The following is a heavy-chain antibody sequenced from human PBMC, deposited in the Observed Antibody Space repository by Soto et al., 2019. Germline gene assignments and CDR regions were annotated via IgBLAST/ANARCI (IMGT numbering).Heavy chain of an antibody. CDR3: ARAQFYSGSGNYNNLMFDA. D-gene: IGHD3-10*01. V-gene: IGHV4-30-2*01. CDR2: MYHSGTF. CDR1: GGSIGGVGYS. J-gene: IGHJ5*02. Sequence: QLQLQESGSGLVKTSQTLSLTCAVSGGSIGGVGYSWSWIRQPPGGGLEWIGYMYHSGTFLKSPSLKTRLTMSLDMSKNQVSLTLNSMTAADTAVYYCARAQFYSGSGNYNNLMFDAWGQGIQVTVSS.